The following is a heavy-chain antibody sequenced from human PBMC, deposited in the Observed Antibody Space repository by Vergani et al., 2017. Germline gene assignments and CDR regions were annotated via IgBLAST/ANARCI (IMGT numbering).Heavy chain of an antibody. CDR2: ISYDGSNK. CDR1: GFTFSSYG. CDR3: ASEPGYSSSWNRAEYFQH. D-gene: IGHD6-13*01. J-gene: IGHJ1*01. V-gene: IGHV3-30*03. Sequence: QVQLVESGGGVVQPGRSLRLSCAASGFTFSSYGMHWVRQAPGKGLEWVAVISYDGSNKYYVDSVKGRFTISRDNSKNTLYLQMNSLRAEDTAVYYCASEPGYSSSWNRAEYFQHWGQGTLVTVSS.